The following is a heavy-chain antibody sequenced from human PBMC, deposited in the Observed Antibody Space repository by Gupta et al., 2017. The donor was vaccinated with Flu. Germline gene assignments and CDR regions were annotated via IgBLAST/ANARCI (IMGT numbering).Heavy chain of an antibody. CDR3: ARDRDIWSGYFSPNWFDP. V-gene: IGHV3-33*01. Sequence: VRQTPGKGLDWVALIRYDGSNEYYADSVKGRLTISRDNSKNTLYMKMNSLRPEDTVVYYCARDRDIWSGYFSPNWFDPWGQGTLVTVSS. CDR2: IRYDGSNE. J-gene: IGHJ5*02. D-gene: IGHD3-3*01.